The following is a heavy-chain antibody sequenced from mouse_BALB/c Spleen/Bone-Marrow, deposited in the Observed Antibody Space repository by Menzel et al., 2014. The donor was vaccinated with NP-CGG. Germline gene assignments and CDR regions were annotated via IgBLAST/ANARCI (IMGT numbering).Heavy chain of an antibody. Sequence: QVQLKESGTELAKPGASVKMSCKASGYTFTNYWMHWVKQRPGQGLEWIGYINPSTGYTEYSQKFKDKATLTADKSSSTAYMQLSSLTSEDSAVYYCARIYYYGRDYWGQGTTLTVSS. J-gene: IGHJ2*01. V-gene: IGHV1-7*01. CDR3: ARIYYYGRDY. CDR2: INPSTGYT. D-gene: IGHD1-1*01. CDR1: GYTFTNYW.